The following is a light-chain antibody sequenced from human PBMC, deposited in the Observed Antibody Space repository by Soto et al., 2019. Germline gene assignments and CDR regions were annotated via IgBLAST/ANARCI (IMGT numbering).Light chain of an antibody. V-gene: IGKV3-20*01. Sequence: EIVLTQSPCTLSFSPLERSTLSCRASQSISSSYLAWYQQKPGQAPRLLIYGASTRATGIPDRFSGSGSGTDFTLTISRLESEDFAVYYCQQYGSSPRTFGQGTKVDIK. J-gene: IGKJ1*01. CDR2: GAS. CDR3: QQYGSSPRT. CDR1: QSISSSY.